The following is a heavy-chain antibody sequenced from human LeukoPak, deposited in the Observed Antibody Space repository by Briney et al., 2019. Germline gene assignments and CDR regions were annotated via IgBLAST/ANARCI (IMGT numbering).Heavy chain of an antibody. Sequence: GGSLRLSCAASGFTFSSYSMNWVRQAPGKGLEWVSSISSSSSYIYYADSVKGRFTISRDNAKNSLYLQMNSLRAEDTAVYYCARDSIEYSYARHPYYFDYWGQGTLVTVSS. D-gene: IGHD5-18*01. J-gene: IGHJ4*02. CDR2: ISSSSSYI. CDR1: GFTFSSYS. CDR3: ARDSIEYSYARHPYYFDY. V-gene: IGHV3-21*01.